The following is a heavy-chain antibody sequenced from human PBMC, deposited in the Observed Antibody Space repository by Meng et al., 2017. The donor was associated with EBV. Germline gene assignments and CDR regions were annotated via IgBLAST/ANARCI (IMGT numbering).Heavy chain of an antibody. CDR2: LIPMSGAP. V-gene: IGHV1-69*01. CDR1: GGTVRSDA. J-gene: IGHJ4*02. Sequence: QVQLRQSGAWGKKPGALVKVSCRTSGGTVRSDAVSWVRQAPGQGLEWMGGLIPMSGAPHYAQKFQDRVTIIADESTSTHSMELNNLRFEDTAMYYCASESGRGFTPDYWGQGTLVTVSS. D-gene: IGHD3-10*01. CDR3: ASESGRGFTPDY.